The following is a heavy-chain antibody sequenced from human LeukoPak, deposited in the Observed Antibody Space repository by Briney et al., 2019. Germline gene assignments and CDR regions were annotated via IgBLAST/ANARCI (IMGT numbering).Heavy chain of an antibody. CDR3: ARGRPYTGGYHLDY. V-gene: IGHV4-4*02. CDR2: IYHSGSP. CDR1: GGSISSNNW. D-gene: IGHD1-26*01. J-gene: IGHJ4*02. Sequence: PSETLSLTCAVSGGSISSNNWWGWVRQPPGKGLEWIGEIYHSGSPNYNPSLKSRVTISVDKSRNHFSLNLSSVTAADTAVYYCARGRPYTGGYHLDYWGQGTLVTVST.